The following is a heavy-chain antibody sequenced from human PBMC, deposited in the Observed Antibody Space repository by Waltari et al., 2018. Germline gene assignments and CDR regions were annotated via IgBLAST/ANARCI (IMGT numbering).Heavy chain of an antibody. CDR2: ISAYNGNT. J-gene: IGHJ4*02. Sequence: QLQLVQSGAEVKKPGASVKVSCKGSGFIFSNYGITWVRQAPGQGLEWMGWISAYNGNTTYEQKFQGRVTMTTDTSTSTAYMELRSLRSDDTAVYYCARDDVDSSSFGGFWGQGTLVTVSS. D-gene: IGHD6-13*01. V-gene: IGHV1-18*01. CDR1: GFIFSNYG. CDR3: ARDDVDSSSFGGF.